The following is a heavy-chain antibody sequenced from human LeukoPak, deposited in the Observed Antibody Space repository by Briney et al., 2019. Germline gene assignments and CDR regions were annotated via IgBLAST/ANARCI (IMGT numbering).Heavy chain of an antibody. J-gene: IGHJ5*02. Sequence: GGSLRLSCAASGLTFSSYWMHRVRQAPGKGLVWVSRINSDGSSTSYADSVKGRFTISRDNAKNTLYLQMNSLRAEDTAVYYCSRLQYYYDSSGYVHSWFDPWGQGTLVTVSS. CDR1: GLTFSSYW. CDR3: SRLQYYYDSSGYVHSWFDP. D-gene: IGHD3-22*01. V-gene: IGHV3-74*01. CDR2: INSDGSST.